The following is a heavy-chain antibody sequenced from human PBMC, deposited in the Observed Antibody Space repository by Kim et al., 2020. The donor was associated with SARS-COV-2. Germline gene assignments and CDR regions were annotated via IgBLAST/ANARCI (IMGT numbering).Heavy chain of an antibody. V-gene: IGHV4-34*01. CDR2: T. J-gene: IGHJ4*02. Sequence: TNHNPSLKSRVTISVDTSKNQFSLKLSSVTAADTAVYYCARGYGERPIDYWGQGTLVTVSS. CDR3: ARGYGERPIDY. D-gene: IGHD4-17*01.